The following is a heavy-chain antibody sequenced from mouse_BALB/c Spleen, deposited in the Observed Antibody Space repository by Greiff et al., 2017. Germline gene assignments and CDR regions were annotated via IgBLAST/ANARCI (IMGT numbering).Heavy chain of an antibody. CDR3: ARKGNWAMDY. D-gene: IGHD4-1*01. V-gene: IGHV3-2*02. CDR2: ISSSGST. J-gene: IGHJ4*01. Sequence: DVKLVESGPGLVKPSQSLSLTCTVTGYSITSDYAWNWIRQFPGNQLEWMGYISSSGSTSYNPSLTSRISITRDTSKNQFFLQLNSVTTEDTATYYSARKGNWAMDYWGQGTSVTVSS. CDR1: GYSITSDYA.